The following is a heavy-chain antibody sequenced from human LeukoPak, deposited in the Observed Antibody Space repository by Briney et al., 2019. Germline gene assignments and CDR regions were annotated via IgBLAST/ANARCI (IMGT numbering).Heavy chain of an antibody. CDR1: GFTFSSYS. V-gene: IGHV3-21*01. D-gene: IGHD2-21*02. CDR3: ARGLLQHYYYYYMDV. CDR2: ISSSSSYI. Sequence: GGSLRLSCAASGFTFSSYSMNWVRQAPGKGLEWVSSISSSSSYIYYADSVKGRFTFSRDNAKNSLYLQMNSLRAEDTAVYYCARGLLQHYYYYYMDVWGKGTTVTVSS. J-gene: IGHJ6*03.